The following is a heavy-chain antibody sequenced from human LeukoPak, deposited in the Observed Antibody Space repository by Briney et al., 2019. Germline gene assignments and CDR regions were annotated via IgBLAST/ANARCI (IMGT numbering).Heavy chain of an antibody. J-gene: IGHJ4*02. CDR3: ARSYCSGGSCYPYYFDY. D-gene: IGHD2-15*01. CDR1: GGSISSGGYY. CDR2: IYYSGST. V-gene: IGHV4-31*03. Sequence: SQTLSLTCTVSGGSISSGGYYWSWIRQHPGKGLEWIGYIYYSGSTYYNPSLKSRVTISVDTSKNQFSLKLSSVTAADTAVYYCARSYCSGGSCYPYYFDYWGQGTLVTVSS.